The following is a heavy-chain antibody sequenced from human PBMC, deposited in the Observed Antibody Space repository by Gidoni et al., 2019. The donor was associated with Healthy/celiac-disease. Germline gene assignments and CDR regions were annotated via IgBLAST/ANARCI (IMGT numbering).Heavy chain of an antibody. Sequence: QLQLQESGPGLVKPSETLSLTCTVSGGSISSSSYYWGWIRQPPGKGLEWIGSIYYSGSTYYNPSLKGRVTISVDTSKNQFSLKLSSVTAADTAVYYCARHVYSSSSGGFDPWGQGTLVTVSS. D-gene: IGHD6-6*01. J-gene: IGHJ5*02. V-gene: IGHV4-39*01. CDR3: ARHVYSSSSGGFDP. CDR2: IYYSGST. CDR1: GGSISSSSYY.